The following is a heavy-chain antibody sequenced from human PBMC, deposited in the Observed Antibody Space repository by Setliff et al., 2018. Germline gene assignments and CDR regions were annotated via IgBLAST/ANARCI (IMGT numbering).Heavy chain of an antibody. V-gene: IGHV7-4-1*02. D-gene: IGHD3-16*01. CDR2: INTNTGNP. CDR1: GYTFSSYA. CDR3: ARDGGNGVDY. J-gene: IGHJ4*02. Sequence: ASVKVSCKASGYTFSSYAMNWVRQAPGQGLEWMGWINTNTGNPTYVQGFTGRFVFSLDTSVNTAFVQISSLKAEDTAVYYCARDGGNGVDYWGQGTLVTVSS.